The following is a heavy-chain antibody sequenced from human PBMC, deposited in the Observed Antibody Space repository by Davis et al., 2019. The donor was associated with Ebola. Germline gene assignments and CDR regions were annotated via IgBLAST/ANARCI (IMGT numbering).Heavy chain of an antibody. V-gene: IGHV3-74*03. CDR1: GFTFSSYR. CDR3: ARGSLHSDVCWGGGDFYYGFDV. D-gene: IGHD1-26*01. J-gene: IGHJ6*04. CDR2: IDRDGSNT. Sequence: HTGGSLRLSCAVSGFTFSSYRMHWVRQVPGTGLVWVSRIDRDGSNTKYAASVKGRFTISRDNARNTLYLQMNSLRADDTAVFFCARGSLHSDVCWGGGDFYYGFDVWGKGTTVTVSS.